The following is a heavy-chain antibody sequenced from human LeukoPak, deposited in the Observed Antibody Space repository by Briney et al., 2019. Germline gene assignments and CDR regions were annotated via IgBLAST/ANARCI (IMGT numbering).Heavy chain of an antibody. Sequence: GGSLRLSCAASGFTFSSYWMSWVRQAPGKGLEWVANIKQDGSEKYYVDSVKGRFTISRDNAKNSLYLRMNSLRAEDTAVYYCATQRPYYYDSSGYLEWGQGTLVTVSS. V-gene: IGHV3-7*03. J-gene: IGHJ4*02. CDR1: GFTFSSYW. CDR2: IKQDGSEK. CDR3: ATQRPYYYDSSGYLE. D-gene: IGHD3-22*01.